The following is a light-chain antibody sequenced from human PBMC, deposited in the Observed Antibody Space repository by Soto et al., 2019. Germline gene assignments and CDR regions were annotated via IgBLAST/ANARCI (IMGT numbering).Light chain of an antibody. CDR2: GAS. J-gene: IGKJ2*01. V-gene: IGKV3-20*01. CDR3: QKYGRSPPFT. Sequence: ELVLTQSPGTLSLSPGERATLSCRASQSVSSSYLAWYQQKPGQAPRLLIYGASNRATGIPDRFSGSGSGTDFTLTISRLEPEDFAVYFCQKYGRSPPFTFCQGTKVEIK. CDR1: QSVSSSY.